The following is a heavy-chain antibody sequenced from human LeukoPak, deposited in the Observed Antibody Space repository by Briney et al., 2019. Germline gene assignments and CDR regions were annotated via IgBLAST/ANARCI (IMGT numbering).Heavy chain of an antibody. CDR3: ARGGTYALV. V-gene: IGHV4-30-2*01. CDR1: GVSISSGGYY. CDR2: IYHSGST. J-gene: IGHJ4*02. Sequence: SETLSLTCTVSGVSISSGGYYWSWIRQPPGKGLEWIGYIYHSGSTYYNPSLKSRVTISVDTSKNQFSLKLNSMTAADTAVYYCARGGTYALVWGQGTLVTVSS. D-gene: IGHD3-16*01.